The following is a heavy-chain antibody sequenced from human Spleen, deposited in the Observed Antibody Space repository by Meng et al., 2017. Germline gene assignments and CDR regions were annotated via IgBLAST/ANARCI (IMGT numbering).Heavy chain of an antibody. CDR2: ISASGFST. CDR3: AKEGYSGSYGAGAFDI. J-gene: IGHJ3*02. Sequence: GESLKISCAAPGFTFDNYAMSWVRQVPGKGLEWVSAISASGFSTYYADSVKGRFTISRDNSKNTLYLQMNSLRAEDTAVYYCAKEGYSGSYGAGAFDIWGQGTMVTVSS. CDR1: GFTFDNYA. D-gene: IGHD1-26*01. V-gene: IGHV3-23*01.